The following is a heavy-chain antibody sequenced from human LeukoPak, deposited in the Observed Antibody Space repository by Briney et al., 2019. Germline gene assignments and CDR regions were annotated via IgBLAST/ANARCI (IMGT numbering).Heavy chain of an antibody. Sequence: TGGSLRLSCAASGFTFSGYSMNWVRQAPGKGLEWVSYISSSSSTIYYADSVKGRFTISRDNAKNSLYLQMNSLRDEDTAVYYCASENRELVGTFFDYWGQGTLVTVSS. CDR3: ASENRELVGTFFDY. CDR1: GFTFSGYS. V-gene: IGHV3-48*02. J-gene: IGHJ4*02. D-gene: IGHD1-26*01. CDR2: ISSSSSTI.